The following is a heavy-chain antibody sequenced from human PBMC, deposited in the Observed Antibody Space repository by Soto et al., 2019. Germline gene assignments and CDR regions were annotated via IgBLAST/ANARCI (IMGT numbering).Heavy chain of an antibody. J-gene: IGHJ6*02. CDR2: IYHSGST. D-gene: IGHD1-7*01. CDR3: ARAVAHNWNYGDYYYGMDV. Sequence: SETLSLTCAVSGGSISSSNWWSWVRQPPGKGLEWIGEIYHSGSTNYNPSLKSRVTISVDKSKNQFSLKLSSVTAADTAVYYCARAVAHNWNYGDYYYGMDVWGQWTTVTVSS. CDR1: GGSISSSNW. V-gene: IGHV4-4*02.